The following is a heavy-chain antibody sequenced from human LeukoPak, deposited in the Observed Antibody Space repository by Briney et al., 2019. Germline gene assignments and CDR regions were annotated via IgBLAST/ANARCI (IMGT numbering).Heavy chain of an antibody. CDR1: GGSFSGYY. J-gene: IGHJ6*04. D-gene: IGHD2/OR15-2a*01. Sequence: NPSETLSLTCAVHGGSFSGYYWSWIRQPPGKGLEWIGEINHSGSTNYNPSLKSRVTISVDTSKNQFSLKLSSVTAADTAVYYCVRGVNIVASPYYYYGMDVWGKGTTVTVSS. CDR2: INHSGST. CDR3: VRGVNIVASPYYYYGMDV. V-gene: IGHV4-34*01.